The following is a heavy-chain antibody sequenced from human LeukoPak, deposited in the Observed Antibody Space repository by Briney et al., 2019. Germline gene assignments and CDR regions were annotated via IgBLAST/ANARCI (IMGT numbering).Heavy chain of an antibody. J-gene: IGHJ4*02. D-gene: IGHD2-21*02. CDR2: ISSSSSTI. Sequence: GGSLRLSCAASGFTFSSYSMNWVRQAPGKGLEWVSYISSSSSTIYYADSVKGRFTISRDNAKNSLYLQMNSLRAEDTAVYYCAKDSKYCGGDCRAYWGQGTLVTVSS. V-gene: IGHV3-48*01. CDR3: AKDSKYCGGDCRAY. CDR1: GFTFSSYS.